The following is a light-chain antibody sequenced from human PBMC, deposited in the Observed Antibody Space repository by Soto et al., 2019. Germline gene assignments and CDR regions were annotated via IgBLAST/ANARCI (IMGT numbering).Light chain of an antibody. CDR1: SSDVGAYNS. CDR2: EVS. V-gene: IGLV2-14*01. Sequence: QSVLTQPASVSGSPGQSITISCTGTSSDVGAYNSVSWYQQHPGKAPKLIIYEVSNRPSGVSNRFSGSKSGNTASLTISGLQAEDEADYYCSSYTGTITLEVFGAGTKVTVL. CDR3: SSYTGTITLEV. J-gene: IGLJ1*01.